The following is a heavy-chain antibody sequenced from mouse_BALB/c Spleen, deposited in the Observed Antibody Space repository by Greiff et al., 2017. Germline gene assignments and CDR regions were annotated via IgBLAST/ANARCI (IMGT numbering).Heavy chain of an antibody. CDR3: ARRKTYGNYVDFDY. D-gene: IGHD2-10*02. Sequence: EVQGVESGPELVKPGASVKMSCKASGYTFTSYVMHWVKQKPGQGLEWIGYINPYNDGTKYNEKFKGKATLTSDKSSSTAYMELSSLTSEDSAVYYCARRKTYGNYVDFDYWGLGTTLTVSS. J-gene: IGHJ2*01. CDR2: INPYNDGT. CDR1: GYTFTSYV. V-gene: IGHV1-14*01.